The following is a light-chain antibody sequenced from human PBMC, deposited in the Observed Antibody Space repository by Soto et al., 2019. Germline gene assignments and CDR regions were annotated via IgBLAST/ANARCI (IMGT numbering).Light chain of an antibody. J-gene: IGLJ3*02. CDR3: SSYTVRSTWV. Sequence: QSALTQPASVSGSPGQSITISCTGTSSDVGGYNYVSWYQQHPGTSPKLMIYEVSNRPSGVSNRFSGSKSGNTASLIISGLQAEDESDYYCSSYTVRSTWVFGGGTKLTVL. CDR1: SSDVGGYNY. CDR2: EVS. V-gene: IGLV2-14*01.